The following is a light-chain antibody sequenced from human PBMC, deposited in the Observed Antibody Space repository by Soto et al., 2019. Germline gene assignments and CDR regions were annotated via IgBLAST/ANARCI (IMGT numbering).Light chain of an antibody. CDR1: QDIRNF. V-gene: IGKV1-27*01. Sequence: DIQMTQSPTSLSASVGDRVTITCRASQDIRNFVAWYQQKPGKAPKLLIYAASTLQSGVPSRFSGSGSGTDFTLTINSLQPEDGATYSCQNYSSVPVFGPGTKVEIK. J-gene: IGKJ3*01. CDR3: QNYSSVPV. CDR2: AAS.